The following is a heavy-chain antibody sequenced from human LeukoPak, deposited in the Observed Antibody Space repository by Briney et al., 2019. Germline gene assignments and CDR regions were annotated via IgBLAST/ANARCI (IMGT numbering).Heavy chain of an antibody. CDR3: ARDRSPLLVVVAPFDY. Sequence: SETLSLTCTVSGGSISTSSYYWGWIRQPPGKGLVWIGSIYYSGRTYYNPSLKSRLTISVDTSKNQFSLKLSPVTAADTAVYYCARDRSPLLVVVAPFDYWGQGTLVTVSS. CDR1: GGSISTSSYY. V-gene: IGHV4-39*07. CDR2: IYYSGRT. J-gene: IGHJ4*02. D-gene: IGHD2-15*01.